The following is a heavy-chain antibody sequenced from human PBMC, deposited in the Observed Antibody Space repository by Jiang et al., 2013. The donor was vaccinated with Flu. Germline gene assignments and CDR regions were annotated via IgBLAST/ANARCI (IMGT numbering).Heavy chain of an antibody. Sequence: SLTCTVSGGSIRESDYYWGWVRQPPGKGLEWIGSSYSSGSTYYNPSLESRVTISVDTSKNQFSLKVSSVTAADGALYYCARFILGDFYFTDVWGKGTTVTVSS. J-gene: IGHJ6*03. D-gene: IGHD2-21*01. V-gene: IGHV4-39*07. CDR3: ARFILGDFYFTDV. CDR1: GGSIRESDYY. CDR2: SYSSGST.